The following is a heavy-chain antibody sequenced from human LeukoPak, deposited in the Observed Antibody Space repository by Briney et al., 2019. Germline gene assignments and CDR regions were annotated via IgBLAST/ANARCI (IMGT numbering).Heavy chain of an antibody. CDR3: ATWDYGGNPTEYYFDY. D-gene: IGHD4-23*01. CDR2: IGAYNGNT. V-gene: IGHV1-18*01. Sequence: GASVKVSCKASGYTFTSYGISWVRQAPGQGLEWMGWIGAYNGNTNYAQKLQGRVTMTTDTSMSTAYMELRSLRSDDTAVYYCATWDYGGNPTEYYFDYWGQGTLVTVSS. J-gene: IGHJ4*02. CDR1: GYTFTSYG.